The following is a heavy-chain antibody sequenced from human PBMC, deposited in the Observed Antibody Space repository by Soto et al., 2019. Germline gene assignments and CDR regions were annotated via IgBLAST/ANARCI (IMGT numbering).Heavy chain of an antibody. J-gene: IGHJ5*02. D-gene: IGHD4-4*01. Sequence: GESLKIPCKGSGYSFTSYWIGWVRQMPGKGLEWMGIIYPGDSQTRYSPSFEGQVTISADKSITTAYLQWYSLKASDTAMYYCARQTVTTRGWFDTWGQGTLVTVSS. CDR2: IYPGDSQT. CDR1: GYSFTSYW. CDR3: ARQTVTTRGWFDT. V-gene: IGHV5-51*01.